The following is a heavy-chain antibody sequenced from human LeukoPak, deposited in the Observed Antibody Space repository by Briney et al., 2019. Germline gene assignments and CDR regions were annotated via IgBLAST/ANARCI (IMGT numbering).Heavy chain of an antibody. V-gene: IGHV1-18*01. J-gene: IGHJ4*02. CDR2: ISAYNGNT. D-gene: IGHD3-3*01. CDR1: GYTFTSYG. Sequence: ASVKVSCKASGYTFTSYGISWVRQAPGQGLEWMGWISAYNGNTNYAQKLQGRVTMTTDTSTSTAYMELRSLRSDDTAVYYCARDAGDVLRFLEWPGYWGQGTLVTVSS. CDR3: ARDAGDVLRFLEWPGY.